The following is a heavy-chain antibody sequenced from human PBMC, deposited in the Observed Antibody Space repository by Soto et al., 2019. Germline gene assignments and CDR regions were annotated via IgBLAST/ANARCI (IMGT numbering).Heavy chain of an antibody. CDR1: GGTFSSYA. J-gene: IGHJ6*02. CDR3: ARLRGYSGYDWFPYYYYGMDV. V-gene: IGHV1-69*13. Sequence: SVKVSCKASGGTFSSYAISWVRQAPGQGLEWMGGIIPIFGTANYAQKFQGRVTITADESTSTAYMELSSLRSEGTAVYYCARLRGYSGYDWFPYYYYGMDVWGQGTTVTVSS. D-gene: IGHD5-12*01. CDR2: IIPIFGTA.